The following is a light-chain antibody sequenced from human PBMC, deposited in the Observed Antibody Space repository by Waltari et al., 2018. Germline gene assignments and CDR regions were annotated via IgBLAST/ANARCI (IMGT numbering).Light chain of an antibody. CDR3: QQRSNWPPET. CDR2: DAS. J-gene: IGKJ4*01. CDR1: QSVSSY. Sequence: EIVLTQSPATLSLSPGERATLSCRASQSVSSYLAWYQQKPGQAPRLLIYDASNRATGIPARFGGSGSGTDFTLTISSLEPEDFAVYYCQQRSNWPPETFGGGTKVEIK. V-gene: IGKV3-11*01.